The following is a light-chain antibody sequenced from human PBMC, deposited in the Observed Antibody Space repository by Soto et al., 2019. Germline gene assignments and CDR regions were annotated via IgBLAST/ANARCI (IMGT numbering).Light chain of an antibody. J-gene: IGKJ5*01. Sequence: DLQLTQSPSFMSASIGDRVTITCRASQGISSYLAWYQQKPGKAPQLLIYAASTLESGVPSRFSGSGSGTEFTLTISSLQPEDFATYYCQQVNSYPITFGQGTRLEIK. V-gene: IGKV1-9*01. CDR2: AAS. CDR3: QQVNSYPIT. CDR1: QGISSY.